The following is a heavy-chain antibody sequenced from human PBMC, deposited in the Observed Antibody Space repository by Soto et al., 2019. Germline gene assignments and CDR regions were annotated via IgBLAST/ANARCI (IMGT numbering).Heavy chain of an antibody. CDR3: AKDLGVVVVTDAFDI. CDR1: GFTFSSYG. V-gene: IGHV3-30*18. Sequence: ESGGGVVQPGRSLRLSCAASGFTFSSYGMHWVRQAPGKGLEWVAVISYDGSNKYYADSVKGRFTISRDNSKNTLYLQMNSLRAEDTAVYYCAKDLGVVVVTDAFDIWGQGTMVTVSS. D-gene: IGHD2-21*02. CDR2: ISYDGSNK. J-gene: IGHJ3*02.